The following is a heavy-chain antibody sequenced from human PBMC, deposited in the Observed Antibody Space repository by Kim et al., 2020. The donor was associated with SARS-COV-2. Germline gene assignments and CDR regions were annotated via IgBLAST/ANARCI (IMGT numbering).Heavy chain of an antibody. CDR3: ARYGSGSYSYYYYGMDV. CDR2: IYYSGST. CDR1: GGSISSYY. Sequence: SETLSLTCTVSGGSISSYYWSWIRQPPGKGLEWIGYIYYSGSTNYNPSLKSRVTISVDTSKNQFSLKLSSVTAADTAVYYCARYGSGSYSYYYYGMDVWGQGTTVTVSS. D-gene: IGHD3-10*01. V-gene: IGHV4-59*01. J-gene: IGHJ6*02.